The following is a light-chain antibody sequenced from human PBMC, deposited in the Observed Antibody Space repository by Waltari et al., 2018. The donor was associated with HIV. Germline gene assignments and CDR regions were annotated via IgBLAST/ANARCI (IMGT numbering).Light chain of an antibody. CDR2: DVS. CDR1: RSDVGDYNF. Sequence: QPASVSGSPGQSITISCTGTRSDVGDYNFVAWYQQHPDNAPKLIIFDVSDRPSGVSTRFSGSKSGNTASLTISGLQTEDEADYYCCSYSLTRTLVFGSGTKVTVL. CDR3: CSYSLTRTLV. V-gene: IGLV2-14*03. J-gene: IGLJ1*01.